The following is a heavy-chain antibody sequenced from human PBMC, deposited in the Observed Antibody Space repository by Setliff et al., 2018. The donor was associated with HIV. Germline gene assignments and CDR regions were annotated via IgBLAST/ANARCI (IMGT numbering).Heavy chain of an antibody. Sequence: PSETLSLTCTVSGGSIRSHYRSWIRQPPGKRLEWIGHIYYSGSTNYNPTLKSRVTISVDTAKNQFSLKLSSVTAADTAVYYCARLRGSYDFSNWFDPWGQGTQVTVSS. J-gene: IGHJ5*02. CDR1: GGSIRSHY. V-gene: IGHV4-59*11. CDR3: ARLRGSYDFSNWFDP. CDR2: IYYSGST. D-gene: IGHD3-3*01.